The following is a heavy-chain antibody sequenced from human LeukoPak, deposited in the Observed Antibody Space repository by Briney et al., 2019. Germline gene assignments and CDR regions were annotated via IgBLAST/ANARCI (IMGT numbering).Heavy chain of an antibody. CDR2: INPNSGGT. CDR1: GYTFTGYY. CDR3: AREGSRDGYNSAFDI. Sequence: GASVKVSCKASGYTFTGYYMHWVRQAPGQGLEWMGRINPNSGGTNYAQKFQGRVTMTRDTSISTAYMELSRLRSDDTAVCYCAREGSRDGYNSAFDIWGQGTMVTVSS. D-gene: IGHD5-24*01. V-gene: IGHV1-2*06. J-gene: IGHJ3*02.